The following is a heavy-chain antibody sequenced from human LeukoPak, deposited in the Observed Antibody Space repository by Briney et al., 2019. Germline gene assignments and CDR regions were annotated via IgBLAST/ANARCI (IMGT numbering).Heavy chain of an antibody. CDR2: INPNSGGT. V-gene: IGHV1-2*02. CDR1: GYTFTGYY. Sequence: GASVKVSCKASGYTFTGYYMHWVRQAPGQGLEWMGWINPNSGGTNYAQKFQGRVTMTRDTSISTAYMELSRLRSDDTAVYYCARDLPGYSYRGRDAFDIWGQGTMVTVSS. CDR3: ARDLPGYSYRGRDAFDI. D-gene: IGHD5-18*01. J-gene: IGHJ3*02.